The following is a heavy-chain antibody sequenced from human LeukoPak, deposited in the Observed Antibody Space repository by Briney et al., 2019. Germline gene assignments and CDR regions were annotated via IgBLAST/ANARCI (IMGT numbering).Heavy chain of an antibody. CDR2: ISSSSSTV. D-gene: IGHD6-19*01. CDR1: GFTFSDYS. V-gene: IGHV3-48*01. J-gene: IGHJ4*02. CDR3: ARDRTGSGWYKDY. Sequence: GGSLRLSCAASGFTFSDYSMNWVRQAPGKGLEWVSYISSSSSTVYYADSVKGRFTISRDNAKNSLYLQMNSLRAEDTAVYYCARDRTGSGWYKDYWGQGTLITVSS.